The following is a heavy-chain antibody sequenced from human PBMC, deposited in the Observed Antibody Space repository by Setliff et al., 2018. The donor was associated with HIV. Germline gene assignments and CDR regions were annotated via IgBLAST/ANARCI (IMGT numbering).Heavy chain of an antibody. D-gene: IGHD3-22*01. CDR1: SYSIYSGYY. J-gene: IGHJ3*01. CDR2: VYHGGNT. CDR3: ARDRHYYHSGAYGGSRDSFDF. V-gene: IGHV4-38-2*02. Sequence: SETLSLTCAVSSYSIYSGYYWAWIRQSPGRGPEWIGSVYHGGNTYYNPSLKSRVTISMDTSKNRFSLKLNSVTAADTAVYYCARDRHYYHSGAYGGSRDSFDFWGQGTTVTVSS.